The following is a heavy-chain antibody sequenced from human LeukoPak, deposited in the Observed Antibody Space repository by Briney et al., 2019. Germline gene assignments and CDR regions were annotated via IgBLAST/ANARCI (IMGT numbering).Heavy chain of an antibody. CDR3: ASGRGYSGYYYYYMDV. Sequence: SETLSLTCAVYGGSFSGYYWSWIRQPPGKGLEWIGEINHSGSTNYNPSLKSRVTISVDTSKNQFSLKLSSVTAADTAVYYCASGRGYSGYYYYYMDVWGKGTTVTVSS. CDR1: GGSFSGYY. J-gene: IGHJ6*03. CDR2: INHSGST. D-gene: IGHD5-12*01. V-gene: IGHV4-34*01.